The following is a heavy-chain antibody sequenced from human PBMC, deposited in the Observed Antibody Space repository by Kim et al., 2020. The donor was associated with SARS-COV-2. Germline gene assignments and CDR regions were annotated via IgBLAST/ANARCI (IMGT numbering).Heavy chain of an antibody. V-gene: IGHV3-30*04. CDR1: GFTFSSYA. D-gene: IGHD1-26*01. CDR2: ISYDGSNK. CDR3: ARPNSGSYFGYFDY. J-gene: IGHJ4*02. Sequence: GGSLRLSCAASGFTFSSYAMHWVRQAPGKGLEWVAVISYDGSNKYYADSVKGRFTISRDNSKNTLYLQMNSLRAEDTAVYYCARPNSGSYFGYFDYWGQGTLVTVSS.